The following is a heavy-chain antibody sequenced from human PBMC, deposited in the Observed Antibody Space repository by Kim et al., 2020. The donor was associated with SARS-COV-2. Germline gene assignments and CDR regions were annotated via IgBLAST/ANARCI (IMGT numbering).Heavy chain of an antibody. D-gene: IGHD2-8*01. CDR2: ISGSGGST. CDR3: AKYVTTPLKLVLMVYAIRPDAFDI. J-gene: IGHJ3*02. Sequence: GGSLRLSCAASGFTFSSYAMSWVRQAPGKGLEWVSAISGSGGSTYYADSVKGRFTISRDNSKNTLYLQMNSLRAEDTAVYYCAKYVTTPLKLVLMVYAIRPDAFDIWGQGTMVTVSS. V-gene: IGHV3-23*01. CDR1: GFTFSSYA.